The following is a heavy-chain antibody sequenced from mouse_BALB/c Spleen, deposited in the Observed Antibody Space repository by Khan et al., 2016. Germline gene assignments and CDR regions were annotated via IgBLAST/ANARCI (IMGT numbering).Heavy chain of an antibody. CDR3: ARSGNYCDY. J-gene: IGHJ2*01. CDR1: GYTFTTAG. Sequence: QIQLVQSGPELKKPGETVRISCKASGYTFTTAGMQWVQKMPGKGLKWIGWINTHSGVPKYAEDFKGRFAFSLETSASTAYLQISNLTNEDTATYFCARSGNYCDYWGQGTTLTVSS. CDR2: INTHSGVP. D-gene: IGHD1-1*02. V-gene: IGHV9-4*02.